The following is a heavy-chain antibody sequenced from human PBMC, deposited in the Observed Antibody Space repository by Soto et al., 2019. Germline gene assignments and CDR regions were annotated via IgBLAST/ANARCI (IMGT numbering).Heavy chain of an antibody. CDR1: GGSFSGYY. CDR2: INHSGST. J-gene: IGHJ4*02. CDR3: ARDKIPGLFDY. D-gene: IGHD2-21*01. V-gene: IGHV4-34*01. Sequence: SETLSLTCAVYGGSFSGYYWSWIRQPPGKGLEWIGEINHSGSTNYNPSLKRRVTISVDTSKNQFSLKLTSVTAADTAVYYCARDKIPGLFDYWGQGTLVTVSS.